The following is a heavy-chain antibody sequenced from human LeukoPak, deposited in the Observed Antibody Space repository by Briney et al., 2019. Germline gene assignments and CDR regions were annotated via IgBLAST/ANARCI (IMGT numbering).Heavy chain of an antibody. V-gene: IGHV4-34*01. J-gene: IGHJ6*03. CDR2: INHSGST. Sequence: PSETLSLTCAVYGGSFSGYYWSWIRQPPGKGLEWIGEINHSGSTNYNPSLKSRVTISVDTSKNQFSLKLSSVTAADTAVYYCARVGRQQLAYYYYMDVWGKGTTVTVSS. CDR3: ARVGRQQLAYYYYMDV. CDR1: GGSFSGYY. D-gene: IGHD6-13*01.